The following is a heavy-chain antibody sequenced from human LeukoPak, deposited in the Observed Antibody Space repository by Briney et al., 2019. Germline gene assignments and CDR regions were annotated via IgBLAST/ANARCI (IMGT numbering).Heavy chain of an antibody. Sequence: GASVKVSCKASGYTFTSYGISWVRQAPGQGLEWMGWISAYNGNTNYAQKLQGRVTMTTDTSTSTAYMELRSLRSDDTAVYYCASGELEWSSHTKEYYYYGMDVWGQGTTVTVSS. D-gene: IGHD3-3*01. CDR2: ISAYNGNT. CDR1: GYTFTSYG. CDR3: ASGELEWSSHTKEYYYYGMDV. V-gene: IGHV1-18*01. J-gene: IGHJ6*02.